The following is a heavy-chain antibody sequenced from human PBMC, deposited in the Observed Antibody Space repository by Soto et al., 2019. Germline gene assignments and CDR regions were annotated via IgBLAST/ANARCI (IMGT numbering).Heavy chain of an antibody. CDR2: MNPNSGNT. CDR1: GYTFSRYD. V-gene: IGHV1-8*01. J-gene: IGHJ6*03. D-gene: IGHD3-9*01. Sequence: QVQLVQSGAEVKKPGASVKVFCKASGYTFSRYDINWVRQATGQGLEWMGWMNPNSGNTGYAQKFQGRVTMTRNTSITTAYMELSSLRSDDTAVYFCARGKREHDILTDSYYYYMDVWGKGTTVTVSS. CDR3: ARGKREHDILTDSYYYYMDV.